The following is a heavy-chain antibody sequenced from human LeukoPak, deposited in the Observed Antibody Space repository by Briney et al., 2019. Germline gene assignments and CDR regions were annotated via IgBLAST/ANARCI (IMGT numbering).Heavy chain of an antibody. Sequence: GGSLRLSCAASGFTFSSYWMSWVRQAPGKGLEWVANIKQDGSEKYYVDSVKGRFTISRDNAKNSLYLQMNSLRAEDTAVYYCAREGRGYCSGGSCYYFDYWGQGTLVTVSS. D-gene: IGHD2-15*01. CDR1: GFTFSSYW. J-gene: IGHJ4*02. V-gene: IGHV3-7*01. CDR2: IKQDGSEK. CDR3: AREGRGYCSGGSCYYFDY.